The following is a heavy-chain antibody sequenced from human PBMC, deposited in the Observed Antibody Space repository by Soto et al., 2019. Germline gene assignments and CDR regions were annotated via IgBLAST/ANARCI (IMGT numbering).Heavy chain of an antibody. Sequence: PGGSLRLSCAASGFTFSSYGMHWVRQAPGKGLEWVAVISYDGSNKYYADSVKGRFTISRDNSKNTLYLQMNSLRAEDTAVYYCARGLTTDYYYGMDVWGQGTTVTVSS. D-gene: IGHD1-1*01. CDR3: ARGLTTDYYYGMDV. V-gene: IGHV3-30*03. CDR2: ISYDGSNK. J-gene: IGHJ6*02. CDR1: GFTFSSYG.